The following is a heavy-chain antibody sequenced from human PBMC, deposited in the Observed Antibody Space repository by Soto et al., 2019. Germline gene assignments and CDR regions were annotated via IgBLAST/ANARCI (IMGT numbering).Heavy chain of an antibody. CDR2: INPSGGST. CDR1: GYTFSNYY. V-gene: IGHV1-46*01. CDR3: ARAPQYGSAGYYYNF. Sequence: QVHLVQSGAEVKRPGVSVKVSCKASGYTFSNYYMHWVRQVPGHGLEWMGIINPSGGSTTYAQRFRGRLTVTRDTSTSTVYMELSRLRSDDTAIYFCARAPQYGSAGYYYNFWGQGTLVTVSS. J-gene: IGHJ4*02. D-gene: IGHD3-10*01.